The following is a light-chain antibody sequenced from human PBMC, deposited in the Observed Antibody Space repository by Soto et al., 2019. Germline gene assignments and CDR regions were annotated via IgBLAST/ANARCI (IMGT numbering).Light chain of an antibody. J-gene: IGLJ1*01. V-gene: IGLV2-14*01. CDR3: SSYTTRSTYV. CDR1: SSDIGGYSY. Sequence: QSVLAQPASVSGSPGHSITVSCTGTSSDIGGYSYVSWYQQRPGKAPKLILYDVSDRPSGLSSRFSGSKSGNTASLTISGLQVEDEADYYCSSYTTRSTYVFGTGTKVTV. CDR2: DVS.